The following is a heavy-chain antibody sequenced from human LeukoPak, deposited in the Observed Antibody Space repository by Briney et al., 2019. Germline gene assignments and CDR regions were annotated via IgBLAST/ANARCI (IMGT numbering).Heavy chain of an antibody. CDR1: GGSIRSYY. V-gene: IGHV4-59*01. D-gene: IGHD2-21*02. CDR2: IYYSGST. CDR3: ARELAYCGGDCYSPSYNWFDP. J-gene: IGHJ5*02. Sequence: PSETLTLTCTVSGGSIRSYYWSWIRQPPGKGLEWIGYIYYSGSTNYNPSLKSRVTISVDTSKNQFSLKLSSVTAADTAVYYCARELAYCGGDCYSPSYNWFDPWGQGTLVTVSS.